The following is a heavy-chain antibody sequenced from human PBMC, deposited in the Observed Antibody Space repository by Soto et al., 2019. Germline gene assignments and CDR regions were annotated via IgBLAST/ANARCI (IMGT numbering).Heavy chain of an antibody. J-gene: IGHJ4*02. D-gene: IGHD3-10*01. V-gene: IGHV4-39*01. CDR2: ISYAGST. CDR3: ARHFMVRGVIKNFVLYS. Sequence: PSETLSLTCTVSGGSISSTSYHCGWIRQPPGKGLEWIGSISYAGSTYYSPSLKSRVTISVDTSKNQFSLKLSSVTAADTAVYYCARHFMVRGVIKNFVLYSWGQGTLVTVSS. CDR1: GGSISSTSYH.